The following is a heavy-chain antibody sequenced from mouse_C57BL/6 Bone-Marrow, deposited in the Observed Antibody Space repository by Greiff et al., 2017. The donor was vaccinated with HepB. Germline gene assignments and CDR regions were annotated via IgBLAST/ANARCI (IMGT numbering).Heavy chain of an antibody. CDR3: ARRDGYDGWFAY. J-gene: IGHJ3*01. V-gene: IGHV1-64*01. CDR2: IHPNSGST. CDR1: GYTFTSYW. D-gene: IGHD2-3*01. Sequence: QVQLQQSGAELVKPGASVKLSCKASGYTFTSYWMHWVKQRPGQGLEWIGMIHPNSGSTNYNEKFKSKATLTVDKSSSTAYMQLSSLTSEDSAVYYCARRDGYDGWFAYWGQGTLVTVSA.